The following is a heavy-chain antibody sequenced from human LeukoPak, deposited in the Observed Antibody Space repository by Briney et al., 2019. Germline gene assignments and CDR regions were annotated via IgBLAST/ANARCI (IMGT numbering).Heavy chain of an antibody. J-gene: IGHJ3*02. Sequence: GGSLRLSCAASGFTFSSYSMNWVRQAPGKGLEWVSSISSSSSYIYYADSVKGRSTISRDNAKNSLYLQMNSLRADDTAVYYCARVPMVRGVTYDAFDIWGQGTMVTVSS. CDR2: ISSSSSYI. V-gene: IGHV3-21*01. CDR1: GFTFSSYS. CDR3: ARVPMVRGVTYDAFDI. D-gene: IGHD3-10*01.